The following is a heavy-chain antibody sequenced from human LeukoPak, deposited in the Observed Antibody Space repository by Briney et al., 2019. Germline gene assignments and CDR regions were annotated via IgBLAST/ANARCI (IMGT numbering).Heavy chain of an antibody. J-gene: IGHJ4*02. CDR1: GFTFSSYA. D-gene: IGHD3-16*01. Sequence: AGGSLRLSCAASGFTFSSYAISWVRQAPGKGLEWVSAISGSGDSTYYADSVKGRFTISRDNSKDTLYLQMNRLRAEDTAVYYCAKRGGGVSNFDYWGQGTLVTVSS. CDR3: AKRGGGVSNFDY. CDR2: ISGSGDST. V-gene: IGHV3-23*01.